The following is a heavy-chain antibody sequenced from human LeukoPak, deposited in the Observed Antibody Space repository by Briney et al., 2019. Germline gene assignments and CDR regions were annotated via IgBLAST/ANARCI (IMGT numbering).Heavy chain of an antibody. CDR1: GGSFSGYY. J-gene: IGHJ6*02. Sequence: SETLSHTCAVYGGSFSGYYWSWIRQPPGKGLEWIGEINHSGSTNYNPSLKSRVTISVDTSKNQFSLKLSSVTAADTAVYYCARGLYYYDSSGYYHTYYYYGMDVWGQGTTVTVSS. V-gene: IGHV4-34*01. D-gene: IGHD3-22*01. CDR2: INHSGST. CDR3: ARGLYYYDSSGYYHTYYYYGMDV.